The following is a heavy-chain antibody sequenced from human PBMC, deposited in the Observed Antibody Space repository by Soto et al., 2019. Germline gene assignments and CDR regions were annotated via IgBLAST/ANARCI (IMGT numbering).Heavy chain of an antibody. Sequence: SSETLSLTCTVSGGSISSGDYYWSWIRQPPXKGLEWIGYIYYSGSTYYNPSLKSRVTISVDTSKNQFSLKLSSVTAADTAVYYCARARVNSYDYVWGSYHAAFDIWGQGPMVTVSS. CDR3: ARARVNSYDYVWGSYHAAFDI. CDR2: IYYSGST. CDR1: GGSISSGDYY. V-gene: IGHV4-30-4*01. D-gene: IGHD3-16*02. J-gene: IGHJ3*02.